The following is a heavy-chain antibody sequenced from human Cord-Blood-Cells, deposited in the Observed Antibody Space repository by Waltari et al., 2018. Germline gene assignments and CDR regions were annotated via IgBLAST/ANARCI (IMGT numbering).Heavy chain of an antibody. Sequence: QVQLQQWGAGLLKPSETLSLTCAVYGGSFSGYYCSWTRQPPGKGLEGIGKINHSGSTNYNPSLKSRVTISVDTSKNQFSLKLSSVTAADTAVYYCARGLINSTQFENAFDIWGQGTMVTVSS. D-gene: IGHD2-8*01. J-gene: IGHJ3*02. CDR1: GGSFSGYY. CDR2: INHSGST. V-gene: IGHV4-34*01. CDR3: ARGLINSTQFENAFDI.